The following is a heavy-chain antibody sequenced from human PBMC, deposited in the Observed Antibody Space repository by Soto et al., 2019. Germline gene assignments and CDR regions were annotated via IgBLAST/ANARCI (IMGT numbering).Heavy chain of an antibody. CDR2: IKSKTDGGTT. CDR3: TTEFDFWSGPRYYYYYGMDV. Sequence: GGSLRLSCAASGFTFSNAWMNWVRQAPGKGLEWVGRIKSKTDGGTTDYAAPVKGRFTISRDDSKNTLYLQMNSLKTEDTAVYYCTTEFDFWSGPRYYYYYGMDVWGQGTTVTVSS. CDR1: GFTFSNAW. D-gene: IGHD3-3*01. J-gene: IGHJ6*02. V-gene: IGHV3-15*07.